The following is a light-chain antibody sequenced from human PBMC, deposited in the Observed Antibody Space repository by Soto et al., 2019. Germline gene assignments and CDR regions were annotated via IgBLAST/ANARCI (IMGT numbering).Light chain of an antibody. J-gene: IGKJ1*01. CDR1: QTISSW. CDR2: KAS. Sequence: DIQMTKSPSTLSVSVGDRVTITCRASQTISSWLAWYQQKPGKAPKLLIYKASTLKSGVPSRFSGSGSGTKFTLTISSLPPDDFATYYCQHYNSYSEAFGQGTKV. CDR3: QHYNSYSEA. V-gene: IGKV1-5*03.